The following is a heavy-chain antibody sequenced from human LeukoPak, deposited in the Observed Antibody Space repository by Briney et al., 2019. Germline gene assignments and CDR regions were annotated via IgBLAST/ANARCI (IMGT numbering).Heavy chain of an antibody. D-gene: IGHD6-6*01. CDR2: IKQDGSEK. CDR3: ASAGGDSRSPLPFYY. J-gene: IGHJ4*02. CDR1: GFTFNDHY. Sequence: GGSLRLSCAASGFTFNDHYMDWVRQAPGKGLEWVANIKQDGSEKYYVDSVKGRFTISRDNAENSLFLQMNSLRAEDTAVYFCASAGGDSRSPLPFYYWGQGTLVTVSS. V-gene: IGHV3-7*03.